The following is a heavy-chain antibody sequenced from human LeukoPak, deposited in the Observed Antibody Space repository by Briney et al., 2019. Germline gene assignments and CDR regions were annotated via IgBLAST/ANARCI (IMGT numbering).Heavy chain of an antibody. CDR3: ARAEGGSSFEAFDY. Sequence: PSQTLSLTCTVSGGSISSGDYYWSWIRQPPGKGLEWIGYIYYSGSTYYNPSLKSQVTISVDTSKNQFSLKLSSVTAADTAVYYCARAEGGSSFEAFDYWGQGTLVTVSS. CDR1: GGSISSGDYY. J-gene: IGHJ4*02. CDR2: IYYSGST. V-gene: IGHV4-30-4*08. D-gene: IGHD6-6*01.